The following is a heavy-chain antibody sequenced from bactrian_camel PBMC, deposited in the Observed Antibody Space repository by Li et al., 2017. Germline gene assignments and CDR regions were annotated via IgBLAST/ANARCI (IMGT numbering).Heavy chain of an antibody. CDR3: AAVTAGSWSCHHLRDFTY. CDR1: GIVSTVC. J-gene: IGHJ6*01. CDR2: IPHDGST. D-gene: IGHD2*01. V-gene: IGHV3S53*01. Sequence: VQLVESGGGSVQAGGSLRLACAASGIVSTVCGAWFRQAPGKEREWVASIPHDGSTTYADSVKGRFTISKDNAKNTLYLQMDSLMAEDTAMYYCAAVTAGSWSCHHLRDFTYWGQGTQVTVS.